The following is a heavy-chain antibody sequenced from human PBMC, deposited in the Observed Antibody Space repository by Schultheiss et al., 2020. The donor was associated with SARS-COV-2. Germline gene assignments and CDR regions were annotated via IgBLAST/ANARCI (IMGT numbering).Heavy chain of an antibody. CDR1: GGSISSSSYY. CDR2: INHSGST. J-gene: IGHJ5*02. Sequence: SETLSLTCTVSGGSISSSSYYWGWVRQPPGKGLEWIGEINHSGSTNYNPSLKSRVTISVDTSKNQFSLKLSSVTAADTAVYYCAIRFYSGSYPNNWFDPWGQGTLVTVSS. D-gene: IGHD1-26*01. CDR3: AIRFYSGSYPNNWFDP. V-gene: IGHV4-39*07.